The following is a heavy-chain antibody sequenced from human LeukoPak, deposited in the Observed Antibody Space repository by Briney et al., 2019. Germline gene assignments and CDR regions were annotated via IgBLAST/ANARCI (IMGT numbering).Heavy chain of an antibody. D-gene: IGHD5-18*01. Sequence: AETLSLTCTVSGVSFSSSNFYWVCIRQPPGKWLVWLATTYYSGRTYYHPALKRQVTITVETSKKQSPLRLSSVTAADTTVYYCARHAALDTKRGWNNHNWFDPWGQGTLVTVSS. CDR1: GVSFSSSNFY. J-gene: IGHJ5*02. CDR2: TYYSGRT. CDR3: ARHAALDTKRGWNNHNWFDP. V-gene: IGHV4-39*01.